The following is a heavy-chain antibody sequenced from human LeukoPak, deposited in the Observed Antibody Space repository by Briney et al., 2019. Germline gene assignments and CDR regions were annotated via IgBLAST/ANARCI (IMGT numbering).Heavy chain of an antibody. CDR3: AKDHWRGSTGGGFEY. J-gene: IGHJ4*02. Sequence: GSLRLSCAVSGFSVSGHWMTWVRQAPGKGLEWVANIKQDGSEKNYVDSVKGRFTISRDNAENSLFLQMNSLRVEDTAVYYCAKDHWRGSTGGGFEYWGQGALVTVSS. V-gene: IGHV3-7*01. D-gene: IGHD4-11*01. CDR2: IKQDGSEK. CDR1: GFSVSGHW.